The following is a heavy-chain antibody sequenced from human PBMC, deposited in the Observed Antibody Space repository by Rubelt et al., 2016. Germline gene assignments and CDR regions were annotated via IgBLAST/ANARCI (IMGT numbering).Heavy chain of an antibody. V-gene: IGHV4-39*07. CDR2: IYYSGAT. J-gene: IGHJ4*02. Sequence: QLQLQESGPGLVKPSETLSLTCTVSGGSISSSSYYWGWIRQPPGKGLEWIGNIYYSGATYYNPSLKSRVTISVDTSKNQFSLRRSSVTAADTAVYYGARHESAGSSWPFDDWGQGTQVTVSS. D-gene: IGHD6-13*01. CDR1: GGSISSSSYY. CDR3: ARHESAGSSWPFDD.